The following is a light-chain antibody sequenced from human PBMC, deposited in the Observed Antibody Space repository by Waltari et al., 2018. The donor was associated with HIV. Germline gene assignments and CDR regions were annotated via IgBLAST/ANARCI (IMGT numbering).Light chain of an antibody. CDR3: QQLNSYLFT. CDR1: QGISSY. J-gene: IGKJ5*01. Sequence: DIQLTQSPSFLSASVGDIVTITCRASQGISSYLAWYQQKPGKAPKLLIYAASTLQSGVPSRFSGRGSGTEFTLTISSLQPEDFATYYCQQLNSYLFTFGQGTRLEIK. V-gene: IGKV1-9*01. CDR2: AAS.